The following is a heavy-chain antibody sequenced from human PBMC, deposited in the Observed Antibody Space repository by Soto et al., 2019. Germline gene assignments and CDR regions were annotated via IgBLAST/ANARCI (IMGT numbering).Heavy chain of an antibody. CDR2: ISSSSTNV. CDR3: AKREYSGQNDY. J-gene: IGHJ4*02. Sequence: GGSLRLSCAASGFTFSRYWMHWVRQVPGKGLVWVSSISSSSTNVNYADSVKGRFTISRDNAKNTLYLQMNSLRAEDTAVYYCAKREYSGQNDYWGQGTLVTVSS. D-gene: IGHD5-12*01. V-gene: IGHV3-21*01. CDR1: GFTFSRYW.